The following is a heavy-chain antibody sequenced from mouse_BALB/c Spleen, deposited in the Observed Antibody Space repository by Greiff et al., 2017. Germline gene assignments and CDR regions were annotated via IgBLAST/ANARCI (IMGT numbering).Heavy chain of an antibody. CDR1: GYSITSGYY. J-gene: IGHJ4*01. CDR3: ARDSTTRYAMDY. V-gene: IGHV3-6*02. CDR2: ISYDGSN. D-gene: IGHD2-1*01. Sequence: ESGPGLVKPSQSLSLTCSVTGYSITSGYYWNWIRQFPGNKLEWMGYISYDGSNNYNPSLKNRISITRDTSKNQFFLKLNSVTTEDTATYYCARDSTTRYAMDYWGQGTSVTVSS.